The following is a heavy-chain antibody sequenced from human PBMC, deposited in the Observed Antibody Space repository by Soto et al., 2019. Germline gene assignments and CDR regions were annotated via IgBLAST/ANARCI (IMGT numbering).Heavy chain of an antibody. D-gene: IGHD3-3*01. CDR3: ARIVTIYKDSDGMDV. J-gene: IGHJ6*02. V-gene: IGHV2-70*01. CDR1: GLSLSTRGMC. Sequence: ESGPTLVNPTQTLTLTCTFSGLSLSTRGMCVSWIRQPPGKALEWLALIDWDGDKFYSTSLTTRLTISKDTSKNQVVLRMTNMDPVDTATYYCARIVTIYKDSDGMDVWGQGTTVTVSS. CDR2: IDWDGDK.